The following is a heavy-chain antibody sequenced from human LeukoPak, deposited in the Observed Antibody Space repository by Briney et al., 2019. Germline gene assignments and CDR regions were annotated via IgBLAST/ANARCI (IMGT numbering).Heavy chain of an antibody. D-gene: IGHD4-17*01. V-gene: IGHV4-59*11. Sequence: PSETLSLTCAVSAASFSSHYWTWIRQSPGKGLERIGYISYIGSTNYNPSLKSRVTISIDTSRNQFSLKLRSVTAADTAVYYCARDLVTVTKGFDIWGQGTMVSVSS. J-gene: IGHJ3*02. CDR1: AASFSSHY. CDR2: ISYIGST. CDR3: ARDLVTVTKGFDI.